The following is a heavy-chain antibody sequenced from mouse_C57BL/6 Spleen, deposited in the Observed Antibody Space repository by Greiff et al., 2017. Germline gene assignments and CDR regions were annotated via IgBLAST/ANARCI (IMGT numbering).Heavy chain of an antibody. V-gene: IGHV1-9*01. D-gene: IGHD2-4*01. CDR2: ILPGGGST. CDR1: GYTFTGYW. CDR3: ASNYDYAWFAY. Sequence: VQLQQSGAELMKPGASVKLSCKATGYTFTGYWIEWVKQRPGHGLEWIGEILPGGGSTNYNEKFKGKATFTADTSSNTAYMQLSSLTTEDSAIYYCASNYDYAWFAYWGQGTLVTVSA. J-gene: IGHJ3*01.